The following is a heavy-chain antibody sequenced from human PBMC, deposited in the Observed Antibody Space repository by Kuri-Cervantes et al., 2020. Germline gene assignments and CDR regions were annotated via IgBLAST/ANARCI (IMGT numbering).Heavy chain of an antibody. CDR3: ARPGDLWQYFDY. CDR2: IYYSGAT. Sequence: SETLSLTCAVYGGSFSGYYWSWIRQHPGKGLEWIGYIYYSGATYYNPSLKSRVTISVDRSKNQFSLKLNSVTAADTAVYYCARPGDLWQYFDYWGQGTLVTVSS. V-gene: IGHV4-31*11. D-gene: IGHD2-21*02. J-gene: IGHJ4*02. CDR1: GGSFSGYY.